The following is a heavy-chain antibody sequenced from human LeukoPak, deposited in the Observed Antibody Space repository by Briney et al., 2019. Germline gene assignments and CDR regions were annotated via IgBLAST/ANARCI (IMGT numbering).Heavy chain of an antibody. V-gene: IGHV3-74*01. Sequence: GGSLRLSCAASGFTFSSYWMNWVRQVPGKGLVWVSRIVSDGSNTNYADSVKGRFTISRDNAKNTLYLQMNSLRVEDTAVYYCARGRPHGNDSWGQGTLVTVSS. D-gene: IGHD4-23*01. CDR1: GFTFSSYW. CDR2: IVSDGSNT. J-gene: IGHJ4*02. CDR3: ARGRPHGNDS.